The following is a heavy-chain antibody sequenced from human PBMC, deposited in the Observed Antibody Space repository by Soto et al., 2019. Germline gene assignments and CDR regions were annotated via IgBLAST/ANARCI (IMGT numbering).Heavy chain of an antibody. CDR1: GGSISSGDYY. CDR2: IYYSGST. CDR3: ARCGGTCSLGF. V-gene: IGHV4-30-4*01. J-gene: IGHJ4*02. Sequence: QVELQESGPGLAKPSQTLSLTCTVSGGSISSGDYYWSWIRQPPGKGLEWIGYIYYSGSTYYNPSLRRRVTISVATSRNQFPLKLTSVTAADTAVYSCARCGGTCSLGFWGQGTLVTVSS. D-gene: IGHD2-15*01.